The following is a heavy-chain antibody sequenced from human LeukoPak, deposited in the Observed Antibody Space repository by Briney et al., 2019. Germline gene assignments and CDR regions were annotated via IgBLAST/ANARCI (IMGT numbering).Heavy chain of an antibody. Sequence: GASVKVSCKASGYTFTSYDINWVRQATGQGLEWMGWMNPNSGNTGYAQKFQGRVTMTRDTSISTAYMELSSLRSEDTAVYYCARGTPFRGRSSWLSDWFDPWGQGTLVTVSS. CDR2: MNPNSGNT. V-gene: IGHV1-8*01. CDR3: ARGTPFRGRSSWLSDWFDP. J-gene: IGHJ5*02. D-gene: IGHD6-13*01. CDR1: GYTFTSYD.